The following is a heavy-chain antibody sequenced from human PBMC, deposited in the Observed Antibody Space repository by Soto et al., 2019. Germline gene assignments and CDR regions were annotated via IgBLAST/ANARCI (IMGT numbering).Heavy chain of an antibody. V-gene: IGHV1-8*01. CDR3: ARVPADYYYYYYGMDV. CDR2: MNPNSGNT. Sequence: GASVKVSCKASGYTFTSYDINWVRQATGQGLEWMGWMNPNSGNTGYAQKFQGRVTMTRNTSISTAYMELSSLRSEDTAVYYCARVPADYYYYYYGMDVWGQGTTVTVSS. J-gene: IGHJ6*02. CDR1: GYTFTSYD.